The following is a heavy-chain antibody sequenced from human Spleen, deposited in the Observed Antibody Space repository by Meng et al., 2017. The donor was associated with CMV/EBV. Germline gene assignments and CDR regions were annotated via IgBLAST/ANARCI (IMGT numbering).Heavy chain of an antibody. V-gene: IGHV1-18*01. Sequence: NTNYAQNFQGRVTMTADTSSNTAYMELRSLRSDDTAVYYCARVAQFRLLDYWGQGSLITVSSGESSHLLSSFYNCVGVAQFGLGDYWGRGALVTVSS. CDR2: NT. J-gene: IGHJ4*02. D-gene: IGHD3/OR15-3a*01. CDR3: ARVAQFRLLDYWGQGSLITVSSGESSHLLSSFYNCVGVAQFGLGDY.